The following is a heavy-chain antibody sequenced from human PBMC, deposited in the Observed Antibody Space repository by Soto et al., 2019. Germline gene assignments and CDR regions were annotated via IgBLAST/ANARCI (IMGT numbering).Heavy chain of an antibody. J-gene: IGHJ6*02. CDR1: GYTFTSYA. CDR3: ASSRCSGGSCPKYYYYYGMDV. Sequence: QVQLVQSGAEVKKPGASVKVSCKASGYTFTSYAMHWVRQAPGQRLEWMGWINAGNGNTKYSQKFQGRVTITRDTSASTAYMELSSLRSEDTAVYYCASSRCSGGSCPKYYYYYGMDVWGQGTTVTVSS. V-gene: IGHV1-3*01. D-gene: IGHD2-15*01. CDR2: INAGNGNT.